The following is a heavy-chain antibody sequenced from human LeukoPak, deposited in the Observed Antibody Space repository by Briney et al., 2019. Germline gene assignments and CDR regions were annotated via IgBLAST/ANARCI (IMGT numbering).Heavy chain of an antibody. CDR1: GFTVTSNY. V-gene: IGHV3-53*01. D-gene: IGHD3-22*01. CDR3: ARYYYDSNGYPYYFDY. CDR2: MYSDGST. J-gene: IGHJ4*02. Sequence: GGSLRLSCAASGFTVTSNYMSWVRQAPGKGLEWVSVMYSDGSTYYADSVKGRFTISRDNSKNTLYLQMNSLRAEDTAVYYCARYYYDSNGYPYYFDYWGQGTLVTLSS.